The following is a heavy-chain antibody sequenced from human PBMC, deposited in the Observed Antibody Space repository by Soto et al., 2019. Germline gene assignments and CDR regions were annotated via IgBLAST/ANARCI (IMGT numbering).Heavy chain of an antibody. J-gene: IGHJ4*02. CDR1: GFAFDDYA. CDR2: LSGSGATT. CDR3: AKDAKGASAPYFFDY. D-gene: IGHD1-26*01. V-gene: IGHV3-23*01. Sequence: EMQLLESGGGLVQPGGSLRLSCTASGFAFDDYAMSWVRQAPGKGLEWVSALSGSGATTYYTDSVKGRFTISRDNSKNTLFLQMDNLRVEDTAVYYCAKDAKGASAPYFFDYWGQGTLITVSS.